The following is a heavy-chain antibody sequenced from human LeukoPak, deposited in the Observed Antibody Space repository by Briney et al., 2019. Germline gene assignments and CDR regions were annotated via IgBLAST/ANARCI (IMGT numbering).Heavy chain of an antibody. V-gene: IGHV4-59*01. CDR1: GGSFSGYY. Sequence: SETLSLTCAVYGGSFSGYYWTWIRQPPGKGLEWIGYIYYSGSTNYNPSLKSRVTISVDTSKNQFSLKLSSVTAADTAVYYCARDRRGSYLDYWGQGTLVTVSS. CDR3: ARDRRGSYLDY. CDR2: IYYSGST. J-gene: IGHJ4*02. D-gene: IGHD1-26*01.